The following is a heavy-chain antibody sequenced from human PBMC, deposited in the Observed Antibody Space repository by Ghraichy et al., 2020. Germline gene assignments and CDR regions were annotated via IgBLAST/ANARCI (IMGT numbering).Heavy chain of an antibody. J-gene: IGHJ1*01. Sequence: SETLSLTCTVSGDSISSYYWSWIRQPPGKGLEWIGYIYTNGTTNYNPSLSGRVTISVDRSKNQFSLKLRSVTAGDTALYYCASPRRGSSSYPEYFERWGQGTLVTVSS. CDR1: GDSISSYY. D-gene: IGHD6-6*01. CDR2: IYTNGTT. V-gene: IGHV4-4*09. CDR3: ASPRRGSSSYPEYFER.